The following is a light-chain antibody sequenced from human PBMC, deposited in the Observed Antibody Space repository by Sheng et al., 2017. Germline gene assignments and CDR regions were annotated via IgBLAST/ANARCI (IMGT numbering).Light chain of an antibody. V-gene: IGKV3-11*01. Sequence: EIALEQSPGTVSLFPGETVTLSCRANKSINSDLGWYHQKFGQPPKLLISEASDRASGISGRISGSGFGTHFILTINSVQPEDVGFYYCQQRHTWPFLTSGQGTRLDIK. CDR3: QQRHTWPFLT. CDR2: EAS. CDR1: KSINSD. J-gene: IGKJ5*01.